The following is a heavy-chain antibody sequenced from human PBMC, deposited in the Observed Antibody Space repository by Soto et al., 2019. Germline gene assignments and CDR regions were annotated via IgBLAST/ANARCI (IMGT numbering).Heavy chain of an antibody. D-gene: IGHD2-15*01. CDR3: ARDYCSGGSCYFPNAFDI. J-gene: IGHJ3*02. CDR2: ISSSGSTI. Sequence: LRLSCAASGFTFSSYEMNWVRQAPGKGLEWVSYISSSGSTIYYADSVKGRFTISRDNAKNSLYLQMNSLRAEDTAVYYCARDYCSGGSCYFPNAFDIWGQGTMVTVSS. CDR1: GFTFSSYE. V-gene: IGHV3-48*03.